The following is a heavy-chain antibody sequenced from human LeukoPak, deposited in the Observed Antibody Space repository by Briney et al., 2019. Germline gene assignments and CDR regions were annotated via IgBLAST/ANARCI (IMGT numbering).Heavy chain of an antibody. CDR2: MNPNSGGT. CDR3: AREGVADTKYYFDY. V-gene: IGHV1-2*02. Sequence: ASETVSCTGSGYTFTGYYMRWVWQALRQGLEWMGWMNPNSGGTNYAQKFQGRVTMIRVTSNRPAYMLLMRLRSDATAVYYWAREGVADTKYYFDYWGQGTLVTVSS. CDR1: GYTFTGYY. J-gene: IGHJ4*02. D-gene: IGHD2-15*01.